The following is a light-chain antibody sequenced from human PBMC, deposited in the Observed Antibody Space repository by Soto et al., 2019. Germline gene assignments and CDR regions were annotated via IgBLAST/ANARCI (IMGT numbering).Light chain of an antibody. CDR1: QSISGW. CDR3: QQYYSDWT. J-gene: IGKJ1*01. CDR2: EAS. V-gene: IGKV1-5*01. Sequence: DIPMTQSSSTVSASVGDRDTITCRAGQSISGWLAWYQQKPGTAPKLLIYEASNLESGVPSRFSGSGSGTEFTLTISSLQPDDFATYYCQQYYSDWTFGQGTKVDIK.